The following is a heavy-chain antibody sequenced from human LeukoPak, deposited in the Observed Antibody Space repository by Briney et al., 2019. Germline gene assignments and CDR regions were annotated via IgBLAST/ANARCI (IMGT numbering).Heavy chain of an antibody. CDR1: GFTFSSYA. CDR2: IGSGGGT. J-gene: IGHJ4*02. Sequence: GGSLRLSCAASGFTFSSYAMSWVRQAPGKGLEWVSAIGSGGGTYYADSVRGRFTISRDNSKNTLYLQMNSLRAEDTAVYYCAKTRRWEIAAAGTFDYWGQGTLVTVSS. CDR3: AKTRRWEIAAAGTFDY. V-gene: IGHV3-23*01. D-gene: IGHD6-13*01.